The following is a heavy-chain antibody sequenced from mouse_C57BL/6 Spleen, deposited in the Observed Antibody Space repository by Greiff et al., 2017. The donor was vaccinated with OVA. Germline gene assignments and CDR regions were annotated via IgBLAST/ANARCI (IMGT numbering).Heavy chain of an antibody. V-gene: IGHV1-52*01. J-gene: IGHJ4*01. CDR3: ARGVVARAMDY. D-gene: IGHD1-1*01. CDR2: IDPSDSET. Sequence: VQLQQPGAELVRPGSSVKLSCKASGYTFTSYWMHWVKQRPIQGLEWIGNIDPSDSETHYNQKFKDKATLTVDKSSSTAYMQLSSLTSEDSAVYYCARGVVARAMDYWGQGTSVTVSS. CDR1: GYTFTSYW.